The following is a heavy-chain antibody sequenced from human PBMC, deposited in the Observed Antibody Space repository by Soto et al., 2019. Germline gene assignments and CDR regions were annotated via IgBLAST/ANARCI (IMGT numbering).Heavy chain of an antibody. CDR2: TYYRSNWNF. CDR3: AGELDIHHGLGY. Sequence: SQTLSLTCAISWGSVSSNTATWNWVRPSSSRGLEWLGRTYYRSNWNFDYALSVKSRITINPDTSKNQFSLQLNSLTPEDTAVYYCAGELDIHHGLGYWGPGTSVTVSS. J-gene: IGHJ4*02. CDR1: WGSVSSNTAT. D-gene: IGHD6-19*01. V-gene: IGHV6-1*01.